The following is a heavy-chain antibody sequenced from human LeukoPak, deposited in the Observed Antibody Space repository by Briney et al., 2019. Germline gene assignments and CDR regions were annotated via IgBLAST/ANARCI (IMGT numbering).Heavy chain of an antibody. D-gene: IGHD3-22*01. V-gene: IGHV4-30-4*01. Sequence: KASETLSLTCTVSGGSISSGDYYWSWIRQPPGKGLEWVGYMYYSGSTYYNPSLNSRVTISVDTSKNKFSLKLSSVTAADTAVYYCAKPYYYDSRIDPWGQGTLVTVSS. CDR1: GGSISSGDYY. CDR3: AKPYYYDSRIDP. J-gene: IGHJ5*02. CDR2: MYYSGST.